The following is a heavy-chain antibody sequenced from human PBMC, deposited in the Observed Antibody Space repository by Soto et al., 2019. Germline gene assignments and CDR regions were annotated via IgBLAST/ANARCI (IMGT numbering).Heavy chain of an antibody. CDR1: GFTFSNAW. CDR2: IKSKTDGGTT. J-gene: IGHJ4*02. D-gene: IGHD1-26*01. CDR3: TTEWVSGSHHPPDY. V-gene: IGHV3-15*01. Sequence: PGGSLRLSCAASGFTFSNAWMSWVRQAPGKGLEWGGRIKSKTDGGTTDYAAPVKGRFTISRDDSKNTLYLQMNSLKTEDTAVYYFTTEWVSGSHHPPDYWGQGTLVTVSS.